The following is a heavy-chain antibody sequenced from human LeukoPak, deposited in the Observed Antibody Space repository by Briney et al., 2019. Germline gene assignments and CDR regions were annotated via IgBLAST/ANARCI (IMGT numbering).Heavy chain of an antibody. Sequence: VASVKVSCKASGYTFTGYYIHWVRQAPGQGHEWMGWIRTNSGGTNVAQKFQGRVSMTRDTSISTAYMELSGLRSADTAVYYCARGRRDSSGFYSYHYYGLDVWGQGTTVAVSS. CDR1: GYTFTGYY. D-gene: IGHD3-22*01. CDR2: IRTNSGGT. CDR3: ARGRRDSSGFYSYHYYGLDV. J-gene: IGHJ6*02. V-gene: IGHV1-2*02.